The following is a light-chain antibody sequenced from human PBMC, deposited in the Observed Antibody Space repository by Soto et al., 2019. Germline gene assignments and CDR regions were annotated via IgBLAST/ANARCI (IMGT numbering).Light chain of an antibody. J-gene: IGKJ3*01. CDR2: DAS. CDR1: QSVSNY. V-gene: IGKV3-11*01. Sequence: EIELTQTPATLCLSLGERCSRCCRALQSVSNYLEWYQQRHGKAPRLLIYDASYRATGIPARFSGSGSGTDFTLTISSLEPEDFEIYYCQHRNSTPVSFGPGTKVDIK. CDR3: QHRNSTPVS.